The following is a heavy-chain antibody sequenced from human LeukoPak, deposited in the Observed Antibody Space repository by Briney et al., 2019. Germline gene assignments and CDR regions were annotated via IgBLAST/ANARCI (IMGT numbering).Heavy chain of an antibody. V-gene: IGHV4-59*08. CDR1: CGSISSYY. CDR2: IYYSGST. D-gene: IGHD4-17*01. Sequence: PSETLSFTCTVFCGSISSYYWSWIRQPPGKGLEWIGYIYYSGSTNYNPSLKSRVTISVDTSKNQFSLKLSSVTAADTAVYYCARQYGDYFDYGGQGSLVTVSS. J-gene: IGHJ4*02. CDR3: ARQYGDYFDY.